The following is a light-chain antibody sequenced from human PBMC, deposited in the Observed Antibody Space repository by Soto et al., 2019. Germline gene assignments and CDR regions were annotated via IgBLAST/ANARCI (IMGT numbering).Light chain of an antibody. J-gene: IGKJ5*01. Sequence: EIVLTQSPGTLSLSPGERATLSCRASQSVSSTYLGWYQQKPGLAPRLLIYGASSRATGIPDRFSGSASGTDFTLTISRLEPEDFAVYYCQQYGNSPSTFGQGTRLDIK. CDR1: QSVSSTY. CDR2: GAS. V-gene: IGKV3-20*01. CDR3: QQYGNSPST.